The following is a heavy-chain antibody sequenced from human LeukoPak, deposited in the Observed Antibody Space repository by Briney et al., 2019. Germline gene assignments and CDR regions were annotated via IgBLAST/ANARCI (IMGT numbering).Heavy chain of an antibody. D-gene: IGHD6-13*01. V-gene: IGHV1-2*02. CDR2: INPNSGGT. CDR3: ARALVLKYSSSWYIDQYYFDY. Sequence: ASVKVSCKASGGTFSSYAISWVRQAPGQGLEWMGRINPNSGGTNYAQKFQGRVTMTRDTSISTAYMELSRLRSDDTAVYYCARALVLKYSSSWYIDQYYFDYWGQGTLVTVSS. CDR1: GGTFSSYA. J-gene: IGHJ4*02.